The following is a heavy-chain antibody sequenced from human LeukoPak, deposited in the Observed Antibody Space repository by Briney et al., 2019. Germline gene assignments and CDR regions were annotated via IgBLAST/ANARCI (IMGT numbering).Heavy chain of an antibody. CDR1: GFTFSSYW. Sequence: GGSLRLSCAASGFTFSSYWMHWVRQAPGKGLVWVSRINSDGSSTSYADSVKGRFTISRDNAKNTLYLQMNSLRAEDTAVCYCARASEVRGVRWFDPWGQGTLVTVSS. CDR2: INSDGSST. CDR3: ARASEVRGVRWFDP. J-gene: IGHJ5*02. D-gene: IGHD3-10*01. V-gene: IGHV3-74*01.